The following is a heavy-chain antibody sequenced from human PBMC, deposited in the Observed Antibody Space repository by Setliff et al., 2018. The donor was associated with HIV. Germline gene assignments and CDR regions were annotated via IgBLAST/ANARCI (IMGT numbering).Heavy chain of an antibody. J-gene: IGHJ4*02. CDR2: IFPSDSDT. Sequence: GESLKISCAASGYSFTAFWIGWVRQTPGKGLEWMGIIFPSDSDTTYSPSFRGRVTISVDKSINTVYLQWSSLKASDTAIYYCARQGPSGLFDYWGQGTLVTVSS. V-gene: IGHV5-51*01. CDR1: GYSFTAFW. CDR3: ARQGPSGLFDY. D-gene: IGHD6-19*01.